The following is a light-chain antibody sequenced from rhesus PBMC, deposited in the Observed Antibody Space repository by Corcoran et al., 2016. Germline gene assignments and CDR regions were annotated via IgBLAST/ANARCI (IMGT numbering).Light chain of an antibody. J-gene: IGKJ3*01. CDR1: QSINNY. CDR2: QAS. Sequence: DIQMTQSPSSLSASVGDTVTITCRASQSINNYLDWYQQKPGKAPKVLIYQASSLQSGVPSRFSGSGSGTDFPLPISSLLPEDFGTYYCLQSKIGLTFGPGTKLDIK. CDR3: LQSKIGLT. V-gene: IGKV1-22*01.